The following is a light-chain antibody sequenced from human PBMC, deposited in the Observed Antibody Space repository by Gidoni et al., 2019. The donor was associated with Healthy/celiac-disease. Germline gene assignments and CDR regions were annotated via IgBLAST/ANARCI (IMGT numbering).Light chain of an antibody. Sequence: ELVLTQSPATLSLSPGERATLSCRASQSVSSYLAWYQQKPGQAPRLLIYYASNRATGIPARFSGSGSGTDFTLTISSLEPEDFAVYYCQQRSNWPPLFTFGPGTKVDIK. V-gene: IGKV3-11*01. CDR3: QQRSNWPPLFT. CDR2: YAS. J-gene: IGKJ3*01. CDR1: QSVSSY.